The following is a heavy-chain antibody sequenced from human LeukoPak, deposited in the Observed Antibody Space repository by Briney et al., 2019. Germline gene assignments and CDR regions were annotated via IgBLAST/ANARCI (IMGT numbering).Heavy chain of an antibody. J-gene: IGHJ4*02. Sequence: GASVKVSCKASGGTFSSYAISWVRQAPGQGLEWMGRIIPILGIANYAQKFQGRVTITADKSTSTAYMELSSLRSEDTAVYYCARVVDTAMAHTLDYWGQGTLVTVSS. D-gene: IGHD5-18*01. CDR2: IIPILGIA. CDR3: ARVVDTAMAHTLDY. V-gene: IGHV1-69*04. CDR1: GGTFSSYA.